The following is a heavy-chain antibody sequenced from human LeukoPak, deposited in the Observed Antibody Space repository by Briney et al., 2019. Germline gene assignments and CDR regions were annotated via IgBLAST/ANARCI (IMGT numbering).Heavy chain of an antibody. J-gene: IGHJ5*02. D-gene: IGHD4-17*01. CDR1: GYTLTSYG. CDR3: AKMWVATVTTYWFDP. Sequence: ASVKVSCKASGYTLTSYGLSWVRQAPGQGLEWMGWISAYNGNTNYAQKLQGRVTMTTDTSTSTAYMELRSLRADDTAVYYCAKMWVATVTTYWFDPWGQGTLVTVSS. V-gene: IGHV1-18*01. CDR2: ISAYNGNT.